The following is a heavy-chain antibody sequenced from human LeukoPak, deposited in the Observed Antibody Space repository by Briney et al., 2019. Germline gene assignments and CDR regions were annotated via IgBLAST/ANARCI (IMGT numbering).Heavy chain of an antibody. CDR1: GFTFSSYS. D-gene: IGHD3-10*01. V-gene: IGHV3-48*02. Sequence: PGGSLRLSCAASGFTFSSYSMIWVRQAPGKGLEWVSYISTGSSTIYYADSVKGRFTISRDNAKNSLYLQMNSLRDEDTVVYYCARDVERTGGTYYYGSGSPRGWGQGTLVTVSS. CDR2: ISTGSSTI. CDR3: ARDVERTGGTYYYGSGSPRG. J-gene: IGHJ4*02.